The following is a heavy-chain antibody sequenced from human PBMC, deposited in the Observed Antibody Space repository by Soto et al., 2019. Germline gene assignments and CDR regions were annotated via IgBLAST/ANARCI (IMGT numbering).Heavy chain of an antibody. CDR3: AKFWSGYYRTAPLDY. CDR2: ISGSGGST. CDR1: GFTFSSYA. V-gene: IGHV3-23*01. D-gene: IGHD3-3*01. Sequence: GGSLSLSCAASGFTFSSYAMSWVRQAPGKGLEWVSAISGSGGSTYYADSVKGRFTISRDNSKNTLYLQMNSLRAEDTAVYYCAKFWSGYYRTAPLDYWGQGTLVTVS. J-gene: IGHJ4*02.